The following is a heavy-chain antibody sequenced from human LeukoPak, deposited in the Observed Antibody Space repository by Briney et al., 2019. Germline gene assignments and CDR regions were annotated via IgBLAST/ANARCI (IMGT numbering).Heavy chain of an antibody. Sequence: PSETLSLTCTVSGGSISSYYWSWIRQPPGKGLEWIGYIYYSGSTNYNPSPKSRVTISVDTSMNQFSLKLSSVPAADTAVYYCARHRSSSSLFLDAFDIWGQGKMVTVSS. CDR3: ARHRSSSSLFLDAFDI. D-gene: IGHD6-13*01. J-gene: IGHJ3*02. CDR2: IYYSGST. CDR1: GGSISSYY. V-gene: IGHV4-59*08.